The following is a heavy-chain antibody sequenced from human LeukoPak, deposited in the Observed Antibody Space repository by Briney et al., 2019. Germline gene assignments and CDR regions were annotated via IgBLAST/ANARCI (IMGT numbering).Heavy chain of an antibody. V-gene: IGHV3-23*01. CDR3: AKDPYNDSSGYYYVS. CDR1: GFTFSSYA. CDR2: ISGSGGST. D-gene: IGHD3-22*01. J-gene: IGHJ5*02. Sequence: PGGSLRLSCAASGFTFSSYAMSWVRQAPGKGLEWVSAISGSGGSTSYADYVKGPFTISRDNSKNTLYLQMNSLRAEDTAVYYCAKDPYNDSSGYYYVSWGQGTLVTVSS.